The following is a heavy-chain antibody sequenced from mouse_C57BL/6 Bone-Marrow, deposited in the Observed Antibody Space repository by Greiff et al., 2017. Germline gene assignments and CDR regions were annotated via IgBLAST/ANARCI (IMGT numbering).Heavy chain of an antibody. CDR3: ARWTTAYFDY. CDR1: GYTFTSYW. J-gene: IGHJ2*01. CDR2: IHPNSGST. D-gene: IGHD1-2*01. V-gene: IGHV1-64*01. Sequence: QVQLQQPGAELVKPGASVKLSCKASGYTFTSYWMHWVKQRPGQGLEWIGMIHPNSGSTNYKEKLESKATLTVEKSYSTAYMQLSSLTSEDSAVYYCARWTTAYFDYWGQGTTLTVSS.